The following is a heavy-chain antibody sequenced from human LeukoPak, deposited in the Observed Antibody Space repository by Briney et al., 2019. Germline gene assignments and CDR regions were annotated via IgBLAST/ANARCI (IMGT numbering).Heavy chain of an antibody. CDR3: AREPASNGFFDP. D-gene: IGHD6-19*01. J-gene: IGHJ5*02. CDR2: ISGSGGRT. CDR1: GFTLNSYS. V-gene: IGHV3-23*01. Sequence: GGSLTLSCAVSGFTLNSYSMSWVRQAQGRGLEWVWAISGSGGRTYYVDSVKGRFTISRDNSKNTLYLQLSSLRAEDTALYYCAREPASNGFFDPGGEGTLVAVSS.